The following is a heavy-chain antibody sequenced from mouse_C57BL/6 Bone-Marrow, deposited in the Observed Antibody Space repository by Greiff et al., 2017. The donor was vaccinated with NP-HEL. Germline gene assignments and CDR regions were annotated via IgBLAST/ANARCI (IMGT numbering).Heavy chain of an antibody. CDR3: AKAYYIFAY. V-gene: IGHV5-17*01. Sequence: EVKLVESGGGLVKPGGSLKLSCAASGFTFSDYGMHWVRQAPEKGLEWVAYISSGSSTIYYADTVKGRFTISRDNAKNTLFLQMTSLRSEDTAMYYCAKAYYIFAYWGQGTLVTVSA. D-gene: IGHD2-12*01. CDR2: ISSGSSTI. CDR1: GFTFSDYG. J-gene: IGHJ3*01.